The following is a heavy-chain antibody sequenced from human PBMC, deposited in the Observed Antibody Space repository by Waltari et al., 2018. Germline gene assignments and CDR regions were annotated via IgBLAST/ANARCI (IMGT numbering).Heavy chain of an antibody. J-gene: IGHJ3*02. V-gene: IGHV1-8*03. Sequence: VELVQSGAEVKKPGATVKISCKASGYSFRRSDISWVRQAPGQGLEWMGWMNTNSGNTGYAEKFQGRVTITRNTSINTAYMDLSGLRSEDTAVYYCARGSGDLDIWGQGTMVTVSS. CDR2: MNTNSGNT. CDR1: GYSFRRSD. CDR3: ARGSGDLDI. D-gene: IGHD2-21*01.